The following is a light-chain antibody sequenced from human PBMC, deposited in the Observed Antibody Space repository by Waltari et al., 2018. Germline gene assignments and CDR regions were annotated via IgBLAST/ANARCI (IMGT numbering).Light chain of an antibody. CDR2: DVS. V-gene: IGLV2-14*03. J-gene: IGLJ1*01. Sequence: QSALTQPASVSGSPGQSITISCTGTRSAVGAYNYVSWYQQYPGKAPKLMIYDVSNRPSGISNRFSGSKSGNTASLTISGLQAEDEADFYCSSYTSSSTYVFGTGTKVTVL. CDR3: SSYTSSSTYV. CDR1: RSAVGAYNY.